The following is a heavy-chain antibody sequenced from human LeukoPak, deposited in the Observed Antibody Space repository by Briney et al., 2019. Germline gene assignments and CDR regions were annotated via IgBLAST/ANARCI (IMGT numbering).Heavy chain of an antibody. CDR3: ARGAEVVPATTNWFDP. CDR2: ISSSSSYI. J-gene: IGHJ5*02. Sequence: GGSLRLSCAASGFTFSSYSMNWVRQAPGEGLEWGSSISSSSSYIYYADSVKGRFTISRDNAKNSLYLQMNSLRAEDTAVYYCARGAEVVPATTNWFDPWGQGTLVTVSS. V-gene: IGHV3-21*04. CDR1: GFTFSSYS. D-gene: IGHD2-2*01.